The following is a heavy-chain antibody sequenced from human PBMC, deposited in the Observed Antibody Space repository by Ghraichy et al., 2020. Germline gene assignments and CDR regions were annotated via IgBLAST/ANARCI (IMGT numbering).Heavy chain of an antibody. Sequence: SETLSLTCTVSGGPISSYYWSWIRQPPGKGLEWIGYIYYSGSTNSNPSLKSRVTISVDTSKNQFSLKLRSVTAADTAVYYCATYGDYESAYHYWGQGTLVTVSS. D-gene: IGHD4-17*01. CDR3: ATYGDYESAYHY. CDR2: IYYSGST. J-gene: IGHJ4*02. V-gene: IGHV4-59*01. CDR1: GGPISSYY.